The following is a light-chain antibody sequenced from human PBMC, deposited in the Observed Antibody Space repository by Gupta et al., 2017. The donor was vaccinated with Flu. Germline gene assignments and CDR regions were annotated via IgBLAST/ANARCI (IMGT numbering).Light chain of an antibody. CDR2: DVT. CDR3: CSFAGSYTLI. Sequence: SALTQPRSVSGSPGQSVTISCTGTSSDIGDYNYVSWYQQHPGRAPKLLIYDVTERPSGVPGRFAGSKSGNTASLTTSDLQAEDEAYYHCCSFAGSYTLIFGGGTKVTVL. J-gene: IGLJ2*01. V-gene: IGLV2-11*01. CDR1: SSDIGDYNY.